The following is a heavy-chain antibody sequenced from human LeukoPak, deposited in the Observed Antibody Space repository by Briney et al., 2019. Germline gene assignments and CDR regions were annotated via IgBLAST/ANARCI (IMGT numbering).Heavy chain of an antibody. V-gene: IGHV4-30-4*08. CDR3: ARTDFWSGYYDY. Sequence: SETLSLTCTVSGGSISSGDYYWSWIRQPPGKGLEWIGYIYYSGSTYYNPSLKSRVTISVDTSKNQFSLKLSSVTAAYTAVYYCARTDFWSGYYDYWGQGTLVTVSS. D-gene: IGHD3-3*01. CDR1: GGSISSGDYY. J-gene: IGHJ4*02. CDR2: IYYSGST.